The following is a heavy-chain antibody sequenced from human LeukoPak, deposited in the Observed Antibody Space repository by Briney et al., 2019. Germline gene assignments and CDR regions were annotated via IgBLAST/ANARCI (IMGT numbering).Heavy chain of an antibody. CDR3: ARMGGNLSR. CDR2: ISRSGTNI. CDR1: GFTFSTSD. Sequence: GGSLRLSCVASGFTFSTSDMNWVRQAPGKGLDWVSYISRSGTNIYYAESVKGRFTISRDNAKKSLYLQMNSLRVEDTAVYYCARMGGNLSRWGQGTQVSLSS. J-gene: IGHJ4*02. D-gene: IGHD1-26*01. V-gene: IGHV3-48*03.